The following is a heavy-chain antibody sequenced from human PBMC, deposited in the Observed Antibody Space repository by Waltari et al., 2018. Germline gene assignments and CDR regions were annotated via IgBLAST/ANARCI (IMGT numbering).Heavy chain of an antibody. CDR1: GITLTDYG. D-gene: IGHD3-10*01. J-gene: IGHJ6*02. V-gene: IGHV3-20*04. CDR2: INWVTGDI. Sequence: EVQLVESGGSVVRPGGSLRLSCAASGITLTDYGMNWVCQAPGKGLVWVCGINWVTGDIRYADFVKGRFTISRDYAKSSLFLQMSGRRDEDTALYYCARGDFQTGRPLGMDFWGHGTTVIVSS. CDR3: ARGDFQTGRPLGMDF.